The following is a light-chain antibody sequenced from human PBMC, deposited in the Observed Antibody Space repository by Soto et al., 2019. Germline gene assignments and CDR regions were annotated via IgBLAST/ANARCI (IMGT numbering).Light chain of an antibody. V-gene: IGKV3-20*01. CDR2: GAS. J-gene: IGKJ1*01. Sequence: EIVLTQSPGTLSLSPGERATLSRRASQSVSSSYLAWYQQKPGQAPRLLIYGASSRATGIPDRFSGSGSGTDFTLTISRLEPEDFAVYYCQQYGDSPRTFGQGTKVEIK. CDR1: QSVSSSY. CDR3: QQYGDSPRT.